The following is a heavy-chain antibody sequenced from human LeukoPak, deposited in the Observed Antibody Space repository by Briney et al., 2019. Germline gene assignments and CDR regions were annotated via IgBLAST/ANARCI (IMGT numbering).Heavy chain of an antibody. Sequence: GGSLRLSCAASGFTFSSYSMNWVRQAPGKGLEWVSYISSSSSTIYYADSVKGRFTISRDNAKNSLYLQMNSLRAEDTAVYYCARAGGRELSYYYYYMDVWGKGTTVTVSS. V-gene: IGHV3-48*01. CDR1: GFTFSSYS. J-gene: IGHJ6*03. CDR2: ISSSSSTI. CDR3: ARAGGRELSYYYYYMDV. D-gene: IGHD1-26*01.